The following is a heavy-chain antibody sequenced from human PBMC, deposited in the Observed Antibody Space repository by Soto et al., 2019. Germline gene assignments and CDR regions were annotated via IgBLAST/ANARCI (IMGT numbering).Heavy chain of an antibody. V-gene: IGHV4-59*01. CDR1: CGSISSYY. CDR2: IYYSGST. D-gene: IGHD4-17*01. J-gene: IGHJ6*03. CDR3: ARAPDYGDYIGYYYYYMDV. Sequence: SETLSLTCTVSCGSISSYYWSWIRQPPGKGLEWIGYIYYSGSTNYNPSLKSRVTISVDTSKNQFSLKLSSVTAADTAVYYCARAPDYGDYIGYYYYYMDVWGKGTTVTVSS.